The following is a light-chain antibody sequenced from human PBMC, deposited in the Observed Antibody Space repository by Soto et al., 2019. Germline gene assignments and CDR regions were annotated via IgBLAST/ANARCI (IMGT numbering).Light chain of an antibody. V-gene: IGLV2-14*01. CDR3: SSHTSSTTQV. CDR2: EVS. Sequence: QSALTQPASVSGSPGQSITISCTGTSSDIGGYDYVSWYQQHPGKAPKIMIYEVSNRPSGGVSNRFSGSKSGNTASLTISGLQAEDEAEYYCSSHTSSTTQVFGPGPTLTVL. CDR1: SSDIGGYDY. J-gene: IGLJ1*01.